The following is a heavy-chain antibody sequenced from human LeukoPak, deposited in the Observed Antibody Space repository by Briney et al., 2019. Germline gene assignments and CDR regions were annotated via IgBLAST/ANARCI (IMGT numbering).Heavy chain of an antibody. CDR2: IIPIFGTA. J-gene: IGHJ1*01. CDR1: GGTFSSYA. Sequence: ASVKVSCKASGGTFSSYAISWVRQAPGQGLEWMGGIIPIFGTANYAQKFQGRVTITADESTSTAYMELSSLRSEDTAVYYCALVIVVVIHEGDFQHWGQGTLVTVSS. V-gene: IGHV1-69*13. D-gene: IGHD3-22*01. CDR3: ALVIVVVIHEGDFQH.